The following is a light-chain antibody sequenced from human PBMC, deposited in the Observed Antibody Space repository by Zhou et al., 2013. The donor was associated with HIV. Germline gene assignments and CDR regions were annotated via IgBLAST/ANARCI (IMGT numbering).Light chain of an antibody. V-gene: IGKV3-20*01. Sequence: EIVLTQSPATLSLSPGERGTLSCRASQSVSSNYLAWYQQKPGQAPRLLIYDASSRATGIPDRFSGSGSGTDFTLTISRLEPEDFAVYYCQQYGSSPWTFGQGTKV. CDR2: DAS. CDR3: QQYGSSPWT. J-gene: IGKJ1*01. CDR1: QSVSSNY.